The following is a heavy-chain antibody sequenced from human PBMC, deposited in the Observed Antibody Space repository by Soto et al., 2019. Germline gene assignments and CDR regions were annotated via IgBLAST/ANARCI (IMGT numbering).Heavy chain of an antibody. CDR3: ARVGGEGYCSGGSCYGWYWFDP. V-gene: IGHV1-3*01. J-gene: IGHJ5*02. D-gene: IGHD2-15*01. Sequence: ASVEVSCKASGYTFTSYAMHWVRQAPGQRLEWMGWINAGNGNTKYSQKFQGRVTITRDTSASTAYMELSSLRSEDTAVYYCARVGGEGYCSGGSCYGWYWFDPWGQGTLVTVSS. CDR2: INAGNGNT. CDR1: GYTFTSYA.